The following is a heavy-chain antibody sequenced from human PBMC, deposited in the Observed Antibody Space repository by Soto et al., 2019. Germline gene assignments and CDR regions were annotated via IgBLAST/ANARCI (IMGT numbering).Heavy chain of an antibody. Sequence: QVQLVESEGGVVQPGRSLRLSCAASGFTFSSYGMHWVRQAPGKGLEWVAVISYDGSNKYYADSVKGRFTISRDNSKNTLYLQMNSLRAEDTAVYYCAKDLLRPGRAYGMDVWGQGTTVTVSS. V-gene: IGHV3-30*18. J-gene: IGHJ6*02. CDR1: GFTFSSYG. CDR3: AKDLLRPGRAYGMDV. CDR2: ISYDGSNK.